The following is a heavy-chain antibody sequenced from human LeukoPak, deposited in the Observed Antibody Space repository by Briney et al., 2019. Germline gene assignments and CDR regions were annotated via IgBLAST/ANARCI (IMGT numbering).Heavy chain of an antibody. J-gene: IGHJ4*02. D-gene: IGHD3-9*01. CDR1: GYTFTSYY. V-gene: IGHV1-69*13. CDR3: ARESPDILTGYYYY. CDR2: IIPIFGTA. Sequence: SVKVSCKASGYTFTSYYMHWVRQAPGQGLEWMGGIIPIFGTANYAQKFQGRVTITADESTSTAYMELSSLRSEDTAVYYCARESPDILTGYYYYWGQGTLVTVSS.